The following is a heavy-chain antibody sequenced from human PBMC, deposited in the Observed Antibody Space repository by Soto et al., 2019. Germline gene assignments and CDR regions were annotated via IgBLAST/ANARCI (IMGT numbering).Heavy chain of an antibody. CDR2: ISYSGST. J-gene: IGHJ6*02. CDR1: GGSISSSF. V-gene: IGHV4-59*01. D-gene: IGHD5-18*01. Sequence: SETLSLTCSVSGGSISSSFWSWIRQPPGKEPEWIGYISYSGSTTYNPSLKSRITLSVDTSKNQFSLRVASVTAADTAVYYCARGHRAMEYYYYYGMDVWGQGTTVTVSS. CDR3: ARGHRAMEYYYYYGMDV.